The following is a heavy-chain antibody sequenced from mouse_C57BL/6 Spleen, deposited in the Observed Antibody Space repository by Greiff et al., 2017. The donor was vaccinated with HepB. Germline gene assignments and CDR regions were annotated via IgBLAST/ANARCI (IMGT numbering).Heavy chain of an antibody. D-gene: IGHD1-1*01. J-gene: IGHJ1*03. CDR1: GYTFTSYW. Sequence: QVQLQQPGAELVKPGASVKLSCKASGYTFTSYWMQWVNQRPGQGLEWIGEIDPSDSYTNYNQKFKGKATLTVDTSSSTAYMQLSSLTSEDSAVYYCARRGLGDGSSWYFDVWGTGTTVTVSS. V-gene: IGHV1-50*01. CDR3: ARRGLGDGSSWYFDV. CDR2: IDPSDSYT.